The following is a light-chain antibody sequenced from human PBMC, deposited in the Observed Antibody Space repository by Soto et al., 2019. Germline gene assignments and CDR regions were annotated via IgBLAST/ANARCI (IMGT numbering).Light chain of an antibody. V-gene: IGLV2-8*01. J-gene: IGLJ1*01. Sequence: QSVLTQPPSASGSPGQSVTISCTGTKNDIGLYDFVSWYQHHPGKAPRLIIYEVVQRPSGVPDRFSGSKSGNTASLTVSGLQAADEADYFCKSYAGSNTYVFGSGTKSPS. CDR3: KSYAGSNTYV. CDR2: EVV. CDR1: KNDIGLYDF.